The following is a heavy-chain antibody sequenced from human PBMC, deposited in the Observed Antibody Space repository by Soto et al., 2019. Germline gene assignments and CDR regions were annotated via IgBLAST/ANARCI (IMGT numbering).Heavy chain of an antibody. V-gene: IGHV1-2*02. CDR2: INPATGAA. J-gene: IGHJ3*02. CDR3: ARGGGVGVAGSAAFDM. D-gene: IGHD3-3*01. Sequence: QLHLVQSGAVVKKPGASVTVSCSASGYPVTAYYMHWVRQAPGRGLEWMGGINPATGAAKYTQTFQGRDTMPRDTSTKTVFTELSGLTSEDPAVFSCARGGGVGVAGSAAFDMWGQGTLVTVSS. CDR1: GYPVTAYY.